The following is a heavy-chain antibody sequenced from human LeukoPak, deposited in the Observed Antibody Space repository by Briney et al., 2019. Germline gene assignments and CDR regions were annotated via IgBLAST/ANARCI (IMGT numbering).Heavy chain of an antibody. Sequence: GGSLRLSCAASGFTFSNYEMNWVRQAPGKGLEWVSYISSSGSTIYYADSVKGRFTISRDNSKNTLYLQMNSLRAEDTAVYYCARDSYYGSGSFDYWGQGTLVTVSS. V-gene: IGHV3-48*03. J-gene: IGHJ4*02. D-gene: IGHD3-10*01. CDR3: ARDSYYGSGSFDY. CDR2: ISSSGSTI. CDR1: GFTFSNYE.